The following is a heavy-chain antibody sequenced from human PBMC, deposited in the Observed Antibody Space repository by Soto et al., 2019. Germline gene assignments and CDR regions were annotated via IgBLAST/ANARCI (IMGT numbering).Heavy chain of an antibody. CDR2: INPSGGHT. V-gene: IGHV1-46*03. D-gene: IGHD2-21*02. CDR3: ARGGHVVVVTAAFDY. Sequence: QVQLVKSGAEVKKPGASVKVSCKASGNTFSNYYIHWVRQAPGQGLEWMGTINPSGGHTTYAQKFLGRVTMTRDTSTSTLYMELTRLRSEDTAVYYCARGGHVVVVTAAFDYWGQGTLVTVSS. J-gene: IGHJ4*02. CDR1: GNTFSNYY.